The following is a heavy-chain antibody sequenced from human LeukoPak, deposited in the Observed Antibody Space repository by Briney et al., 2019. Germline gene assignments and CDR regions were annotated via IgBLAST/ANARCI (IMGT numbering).Heavy chain of an antibody. V-gene: IGHV4-34*01. D-gene: IGHD2-15*01. Sequence: PSETLSLTCAVYGGSFSGYYWSWMRQPPGKGLEWIGEINHSGSTNYNPSLKSRVTISVDTSKNQFSLKLSSVTAADTAVYYCARGGIYCSGGSCYSKVVDYWGQGTLVTVSS. CDR2: INHSGST. CDR1: GGSFSGYY. J-gene: IGHJ4*02. CDR3: ARGGIYCSGGSCYSKVVDY.